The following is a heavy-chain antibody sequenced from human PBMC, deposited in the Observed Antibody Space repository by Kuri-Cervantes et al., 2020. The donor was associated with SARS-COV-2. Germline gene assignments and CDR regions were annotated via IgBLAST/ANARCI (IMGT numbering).Heavy chain of an antibody. J-gene: IGHJ4*02. V-gene: IGHV3-9*01. CDR1: GFTFDDYA. D-gene: IGHD6-6*01. CDR3: ASIPPSIAAGADQFDY. CDR2: ISWNSGSI. Sequence: LSLTCAASGFTFDDYAMHWVRQAPGKGLEWVSGISWNSGSIGYADSVKGRFTISRDNAKNSLYLQMNSLRAEDTAVYYCASIPPSIAAGADQFDYWGQGTLVTVSS.